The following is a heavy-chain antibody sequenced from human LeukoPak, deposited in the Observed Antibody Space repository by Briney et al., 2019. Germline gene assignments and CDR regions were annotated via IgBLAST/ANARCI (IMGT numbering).Heavy chain of an antibody. J-gene: IGHJ4*02. V-gene: IGHV1-2*02. Sequence: GASVKVSCKASGYTFTGYYMHWVRQAPGQGLEWMGWINPNSGGTNYAQKFQGRVTMTRDTSISTAYMELGRLRSDDTAVYYCARGGGYDFWSGYSNYFDYWGQGTLVTVSS. CDR3: ARGGGYDFWSGYSNYFDY. CDR1: GYTFTGYY. CDR2: INPNSGGT. D-gene: IGHD3-3*01.